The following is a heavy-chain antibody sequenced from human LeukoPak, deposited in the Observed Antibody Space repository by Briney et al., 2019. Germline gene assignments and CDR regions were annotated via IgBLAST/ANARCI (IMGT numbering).Heavy chain of an antibody. CDR3: ARHGWLDAEYYIDY. D-gene: IGHD5-24*01. V-gene: IGHV4-39*01. CDR2: VYYSGST. Sequence: PSETLSLTCTVSGGSISSIIYYWGWIRQPPGKGLEWIGSVYYSGSTSHNPSLKSRVTISVDTSKNQFSLRLTSVTAADTAVYYCARHGWLDAEYYIDYWGQGTLVTVSS. J-gene: IGHJ4*02. CDR1: GGSISSIIYY.